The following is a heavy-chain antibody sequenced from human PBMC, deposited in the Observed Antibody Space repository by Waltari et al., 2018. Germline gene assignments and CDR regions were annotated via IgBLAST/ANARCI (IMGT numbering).Heavy chain of an antibody. CDR3: ARDPHYSNFDY. D-gene: IGHD4-4*01. CDR1: GFTFSTYW. Sequence: EVHLVESGGGLVQPGGSLRLSCAASGFTFSTYWMTWVRQAPGKGLEWLANIKDDVREKNYVDSVKGRFTISRDNAKNSLYLQMNSLRAEDTAVYYCARDPHYSNFDYWGQGTLVTVSS. V-gene: IGHV3-7*01. CDR2: IKDDVREK. J-gene: IGHJ4*02.